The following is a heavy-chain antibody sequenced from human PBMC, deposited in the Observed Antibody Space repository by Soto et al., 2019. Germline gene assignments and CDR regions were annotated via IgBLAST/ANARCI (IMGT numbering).Heavy chain of an antibody. CDR1: GDSVSSDAYY. D-gene: IGHD4-17*01. Sequence: PSETLSLTCSVTGDSVSSDAYYWSWIRLRPGQGLEWIGSVYEGGFTTYSPSLERRVTISKDRSKNQFSLRLKSVTAADTALSICEGTYDDFPYWGQGTLVTVSS. V-gene: IGHV4-31*03. J-gene: IGHJ4*02. CDR2: VYEGGFT. CDR3: EGTYDDFPY.